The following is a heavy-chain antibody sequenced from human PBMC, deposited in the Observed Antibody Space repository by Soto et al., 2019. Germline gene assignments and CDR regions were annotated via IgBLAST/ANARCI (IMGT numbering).Heavy chain of an antibody. Sequence: PWGSRRLSRAACGFTISSYCMHWVRQAPGKGLEWVAVISYDGSNKYYADSVKGRFTISRDNSKNTLYLQMNSLRAEDTAVYYCAKDHIMPDYWGQGTLVTVSS. J-gene: IGHJ4*02. D-gene: IGHD3-16*01. V-gene: IGHV3-30*18. CDR1: GFTISSYC. CDR3: AKDHIMPDY. CDR2: ISYDGSNK.